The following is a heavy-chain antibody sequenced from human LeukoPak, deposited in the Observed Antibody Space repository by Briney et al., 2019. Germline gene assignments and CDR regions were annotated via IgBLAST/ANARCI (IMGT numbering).Heavy chain of an antibody. V-gene: IGHV1-2*02. D-gene: IGHD3-10*01. Sequence: GASVKVSCKASGYTFTGYYMHWVRQAPGQGLEWMGWINPNSGGTNYAQKFQGRVTMTRDTSISTAYMELSRLRSDDTAVYYCAISNGSGSFSRYYFDYWGQGTLVTVSS. CDR2: INPNSGGT. J-gene: IGHJ4*02. CDR1: GYTFTGYY. CDR3: AISNGSGSFSRYYFDY.